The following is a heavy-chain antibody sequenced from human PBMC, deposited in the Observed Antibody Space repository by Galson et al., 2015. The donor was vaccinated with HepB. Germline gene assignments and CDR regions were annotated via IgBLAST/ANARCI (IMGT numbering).Heavy chain of an antibody. CDR2: IYYSGSA. J-gene: IGHJ5*02. CDR1: GDSISSSSFY. Sequence: ETLSLTCTVSGDSISSSSFYWGWIRQPPGKGLEWIGSIYYSGSAYYNPALKSRVTISVDTSKNQFSLKLRSVTAADTAVWYCARHQGSSWFGRWFDPWGQGTLVSVSS. D-gene: IGHD6-13*01. V-gene: IGHV4-39*01. CDR3: ARHQGSSWFGRWFDP.